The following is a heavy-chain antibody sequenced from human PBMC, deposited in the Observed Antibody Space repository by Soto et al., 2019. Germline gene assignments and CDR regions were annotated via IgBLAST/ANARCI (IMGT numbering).Heavy chain of an antibody. V-gene: IGHV4-61*08. J-gene: IGHJ3*01. CDR2: IYNSGST. CDR3: ASATQWLAFDV. D-gene: IGHD6-19*01. CDR1: GGSISSGGYY. Sequence: PSETLSLTCTVSGGSISSGGYYWSWIRQHPGKGLEWIGNIYNSGSTNYNPSLESGVTVSMDTSKNQLSLKLSSVTAADTAVYYCASATQWLAFDVWGQGTMVTVSS.